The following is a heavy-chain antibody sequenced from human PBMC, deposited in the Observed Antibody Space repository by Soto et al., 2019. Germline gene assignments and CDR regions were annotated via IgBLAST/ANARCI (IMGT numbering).Heavy chain of an antibody. V-gene: IGHV3-33*01. J-gene: IGHJ4*02. D-gene: IGHD6-13*01. CDR3: ARPYSNSWCFDY. CDR1: GFTFSSYS. CDR2: IWYDGSNK. Sequence: QVQLVESGGGVVQPGRSLRLSCAASGFTFSSYSMHWVRQAPGKGLEWVAVIWYDGSNKYYADSVKGRFTISRDNSKNVLNVEINVLRAEDTAVYYGARPYSNSWCFDYWGQGTLVTVSS.